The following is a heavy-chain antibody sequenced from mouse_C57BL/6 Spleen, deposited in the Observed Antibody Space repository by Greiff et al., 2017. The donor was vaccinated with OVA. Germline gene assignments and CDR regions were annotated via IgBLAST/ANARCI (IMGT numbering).Heavy chain of an antibody. CDR3: AAYYYGSSDYAMDY. J-gene: IGHJ4*01. D-gene: IGHD1-1*01. V-gene: IGHV3-6*01. CDR1: GYSITSGYY. CDR2: ISYDGSN. Sequence: DVKLVESGPGLVKPSQSLSLTCSVTGYSITSGYYWNWIRQFPGNKLEWMGYISYDGSNNYNPSLKNRISITRDTSKNQFFLKLNSVTTEDTATYYCAAYYYGSSDYAMDYWGQGTSVTVSS.